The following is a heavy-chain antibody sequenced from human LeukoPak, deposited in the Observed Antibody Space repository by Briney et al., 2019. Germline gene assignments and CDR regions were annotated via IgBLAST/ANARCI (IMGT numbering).Heavy chain of an antibody. CDR2: IYYSGNT. J-gene: IGHJ4*02. CDR3: ASNLSGYNSFDY. D-gene: IGHD5-12*01. V-gene: IGHV4-39*01. Sequence: SETLSLTCTVSGGSISSTNYYWAWIRQPPGKGLEWIETIYYSGNTYYNPSLKSRVTISVDTSKNQFALKLDSVTAADTAVYYCASNLSGYNSFDYWGQGTLVTVSS. CDR1: GGSISSTNYY.